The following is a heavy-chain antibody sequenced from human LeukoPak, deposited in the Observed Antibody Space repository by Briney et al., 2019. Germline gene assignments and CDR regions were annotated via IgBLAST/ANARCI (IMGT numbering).Heavy chain of an antibody. CDR3: ARIFPGTIFGGGAFDI. CDR2: IYPGDSDT. D-gene: IGHD3-3*01. V-gene: IGHV5-51*01. J-gene: IGHJ3*02. CDR1: GYSSTSYW. Sequence: GESLKISCNGSGYSSTSYWIGWVRQMPGKGLEWMGIIYPGDSDTRYSPSFQGQVTISADKSISTAYLQWSSLKASDTAMYYCARIFPGTIFGGGAFDIWGQGTMVTVSS.